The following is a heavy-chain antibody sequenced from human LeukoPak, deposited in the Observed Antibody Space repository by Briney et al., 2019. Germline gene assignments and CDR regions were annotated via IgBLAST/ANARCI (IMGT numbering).Heavy chain of an antibody. Sequence: ASVKVSCKASGYTFTGYYMHWVRQAPGQGLEWMGWMNPNSGNTGYAQKFQGRVTITRNTSISTAYMELSSLRSEDTAVYYCARGSHDYGDPGDSDYWGQGTLVTVSS. J-gene: IGHJ4*02. D-gene: IGHD4-17*01. CDR1: GYTFTGYY. CDR3: ARGSHDYGDPGDSDY. V-gene: IGHV1-8*03. CDR2: MNPNSGNT.